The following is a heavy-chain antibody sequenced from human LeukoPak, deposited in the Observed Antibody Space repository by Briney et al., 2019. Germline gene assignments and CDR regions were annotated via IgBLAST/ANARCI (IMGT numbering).Heavy chain of an antibody. J-gene: IGHJ2*01. D-gene: IGHD5-18*01. CDR3: ARDPVAQPYCFFDL. Sequence: PSETLSLTCTVSGGSFNSHYWNWIRQPPGKGLEWIGYIYYSWSTNYNPSLKSRVTISVDASKNEFSLKLNSVTAADTAVYYCARDPVAQPYCFFDLWGRGTLVTVSS. V-gene: IGHV4-59*11. CDR2: IYYSWST. CDR1: GGSFNSHY.